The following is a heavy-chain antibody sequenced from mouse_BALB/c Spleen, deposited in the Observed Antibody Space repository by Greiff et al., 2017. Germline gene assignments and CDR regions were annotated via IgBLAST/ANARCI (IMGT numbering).Heavy chain of an antibody. D-gene: IGHD1-1*01. V-gene: IGHV1-87*01. CDR3: ARDGSSSPYYFDY. Sequence: QVQLQQSGAELARPGASVKLSCKASGYTFTSYWMQWVKQRPGQGLEWIGAIYPGDGDTRYTQKFKGKATMTVDKSSSTAYMELARLTSEDSAIYYCARDGSSSPYYFDYWGQGTTLTVSS. CDR1: GYTFTSYW. CDR2: IYPGDGDT. J-gene: IGHJ2*01.